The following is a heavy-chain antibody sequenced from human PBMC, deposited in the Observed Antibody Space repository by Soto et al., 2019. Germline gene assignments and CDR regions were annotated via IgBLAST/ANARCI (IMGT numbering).Heavy chain of an antibody. CDR2: ISYDGSNK. Sequence: QVQLVESGGGVVQPGRSLRLSCAASGFTFSSYAMHWVRQAPGKGLEWVAVISYDGSNKYYADSVKGRFTISRDNSKNTLYLQMNSLRAEETAVYYCARDERVYYDFWSGYVDYWGQGTLVTVSS. CDR1: GFTFSSYA. V-gene: IGHV3-30-3*01. D-gene: IGHD3-3*01. J-gene: IGHJ4*02. CDR3: ARDERVYYDFWSGYVDY.